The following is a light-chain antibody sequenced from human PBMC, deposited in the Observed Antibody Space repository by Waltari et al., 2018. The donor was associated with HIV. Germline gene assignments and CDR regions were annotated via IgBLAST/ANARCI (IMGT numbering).Light chain of an antibody. CDR2: DDS. J-gene: IGLJ3*02. CDR3: QVWDRSGDQWV. Sequence: SYVLTQPPSVSEAPGKTARLTCGGNNLRTPSVPWYQQKPGQAPVLVIYDDSDRPSRIPERFSGSNSGNSATLTISRVEAGDEADYYCQVWDRSGDQWVFGGGTKLTVL. V-gene: IGLV3-21*04. CDR1: NLRTPS.